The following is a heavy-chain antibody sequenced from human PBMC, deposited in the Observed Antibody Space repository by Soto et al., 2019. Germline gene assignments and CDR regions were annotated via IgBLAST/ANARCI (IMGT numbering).Heavy chain of an antibody. CDR2: IRSKANSYAT. Sequence: GGSLRLSCAASGFTFSGSAMHWVRQASGKGLEWVGRIRSKANSYATAYAASVKGRFTISRDDSKNTAYLQMNSLKTEDTAVYYCTRHSSSSNWFDPWGQGTLVTVSS. J-gene: IGHJ5*02. D-gene: IGHD6-6*01. CDR3: TRHSSSSNWFDP. CDR1: GFTFSGSA. V-gene: IGHV3-73*01.